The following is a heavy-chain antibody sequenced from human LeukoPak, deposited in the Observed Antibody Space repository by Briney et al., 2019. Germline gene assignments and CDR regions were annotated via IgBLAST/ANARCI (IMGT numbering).Heavy chain of an antibody. Sequence: GGSLKLSCAASGFTFNDYYMSWIRQAPGKGLEWVSYISSSGSTIYYADSVKGRFTISRDNAKNSLYLQMNSLRAEDTAVYYCTKGCRYCSGGSQDYWGQGTLVAVSS. D-gene: IGHD2-15*01. V-gene: IGHV3-11*01. CDR3: TKGCRYCSGGSQDY. CDR2: ISSSGSTI. J-gene: IGHJ4*02. CDR1: GFTFNDYY.